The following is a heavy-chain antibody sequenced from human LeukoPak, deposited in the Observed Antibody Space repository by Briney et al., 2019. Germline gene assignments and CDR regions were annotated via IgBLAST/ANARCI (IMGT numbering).Heavy chain of an antibody. V-gene: IGHV1-3*01. D-gene: IGHD3-10*01. CDR3: ARDLLLWFGELQYYFDY. J-gene: IGHJ4*02. Sequence: ASVKVSCKASGYTFTSYAMRWVRQAPGQRLEWMGWINAGNGNTKYSQKFQGRVTITRDTSASTAYMELSSLRSEDTAVYYCARDLLLWFGELQYYFDYWGQGTLVTVSS. CDR1: GYTFTSYA. CDR2: INAGNGNT.